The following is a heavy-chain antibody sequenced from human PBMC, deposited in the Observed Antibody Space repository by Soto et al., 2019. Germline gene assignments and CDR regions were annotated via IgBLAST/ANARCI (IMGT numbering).Heavy chain of an antibody. Sequence: GGSLRLSCAASGFTFSSYAMHWVRQAPGKGLEWVAVISYDGSNKYYADSVKGRFTISRDNSKNTLYLQMNSLRAEDTAVYYCARQDDCSSTSCPDRGYYYYGMDVWGQGTTVTVSS. CDR3: ARQDDCSSTSCPDRGYYYYGMDV. CDR1: GFTFSSYA. J-gene: IGHJ6*02. D-gene: IGHD2-2*01. V-gene: IGHV3-30-3*01. CDR2: ISYDGSNK.